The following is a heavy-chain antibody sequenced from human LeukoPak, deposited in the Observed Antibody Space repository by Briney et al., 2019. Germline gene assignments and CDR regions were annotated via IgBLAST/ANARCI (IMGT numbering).Heavy chain of an antibody. Sequence: PGGSLRLSCAASGFIFSNFAMHWVRQAPGKGLEWVALISYDGGHTYYADSMKGRFTISRDNSRNVLYLQMTSLSGDDSAVYYCAREEQELVRDYYYYMDVWGKGTTVTVSS. CDR3: AREEQELVRDYYYYMDV. D-gene: IGHD6-13*01. V-gene: IGHV3-30*01. CDR2: ISYDGGHT. CDR1: GFIFSNFA. J-gene: IGHJ6*03.